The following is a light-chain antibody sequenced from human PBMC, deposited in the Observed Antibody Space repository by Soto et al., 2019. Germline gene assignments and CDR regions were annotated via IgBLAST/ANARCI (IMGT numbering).Light chain of an antibody. CDR1: QTISSW. CDR2: KAS. V-gene: IGKV1-5*03. Sequence: DIQMTQSPSTLSASVVDRFTITFLASQTISSWLAWYQQRPGKAPKLLIYKASTLKSGVPSRFSGSGSGTDFTLTISSLQPEDFATYYCQQSYSTPWTFGQGTKVDNK. CDR3: QQSYSTPWT. J-gene: IGKJ1*01.